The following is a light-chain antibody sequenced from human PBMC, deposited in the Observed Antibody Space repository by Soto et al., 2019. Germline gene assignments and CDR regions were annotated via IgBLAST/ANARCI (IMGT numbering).Light chain of an antibody. CDR1: SSDIGAHNF. CDR2: EVI. V-gene: IGLV2-14*03. Sequence: SALTQPGSVSGSPGQAITASCSGTSSDIGAHNFVSWYQQHPGKAPKLIIYEVINRPSGVSDRFSGSKSGNTASLTISGLQSEDEADYYCNSYTTSNTFVFGSGTKVTVL. J-gene: IGLJ1*01. CDR3: NSYTTSNTFV.